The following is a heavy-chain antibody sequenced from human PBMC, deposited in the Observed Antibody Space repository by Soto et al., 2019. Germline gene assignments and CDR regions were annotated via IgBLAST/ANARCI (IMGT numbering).Heavy chain of an antibody. Sequence: EVQLVESGGGLVQPGESLRLSCVASGFTFSYYWMHWVRQGPGKGLVWVSRIHSDGSSTTYADSVKGRFTISRDNAKNTLYLQMNSLRAEDTAVYSCARGDRGAFDIWGQGTVVTVSS. CDR1: GFTFSYYW. CDR2: IHSDGSST. CDR3: ARGDRGAFDI. V-gene: IGHV3-74*01. D-gene: IGHD1-26*01. J-gene: IGHJ3*02.